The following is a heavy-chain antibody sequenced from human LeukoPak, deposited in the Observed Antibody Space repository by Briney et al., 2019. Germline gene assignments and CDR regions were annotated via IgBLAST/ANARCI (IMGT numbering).Heavy chain of an antibody. CDR2: ISGSGNRT. D-gene: IGHD6-19*01. V-gene: IGHV3-23*01. CDR3: AKASRVAVAGGRFDY. J-gene: IGHJ4*02. Sequence: GGSLRPSCVGSGLTFSQYGVSWVRQAPGKGLEWVSGISGSGNRTYYVDSVKGRFSISRDNSKNTAYLQMNSLRAEDTAVYYCAKASRVAVAGGRFDYWGQGTLVTVSS. CDR1: GLTFSQYG.